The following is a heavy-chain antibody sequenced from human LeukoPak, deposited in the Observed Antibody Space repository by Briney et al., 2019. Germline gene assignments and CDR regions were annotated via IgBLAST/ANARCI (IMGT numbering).Heavy chain of an antibody. CDR3: AKDPNGDYDY. V-gene: IGHV3-30*04. CDR1: GFTFSNYA. D-gene: IGHD4-17*01. CDR2: ISYEGTNK. Sequence: PGGSLRLSCAATGFTFSNYAMHWVRRAPGKGLEWVAVISYEGTNKYYADSVKGRFTISRDSSKNTLYLQMNSLRAEDTAVYYCAKDPNGDYDYWGQGTLVTVSS. J-gene: IGHJ4*02.